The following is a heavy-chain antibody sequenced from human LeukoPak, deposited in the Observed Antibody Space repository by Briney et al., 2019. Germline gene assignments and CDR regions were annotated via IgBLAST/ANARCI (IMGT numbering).Heavy chain of an antibody. V-gene: IGHV3-73*01. CDR2: MDKETNLYAT. J-gene: IGHJ5*02. CDR3: TRDSGTYNWFDP. D-gene: IGHD1-26*01. Sequence: GGSLRLSCVASGFTFSDSAIHWVRQSSGKGLEWIGHMDKETNLYATALAASLKGRFTVSRDDSKNTAYLHMNSLKTEDTALYYCTRDSGTYNWFDPWGQGTLVTVSS. CDR1: GFTFSDSA.